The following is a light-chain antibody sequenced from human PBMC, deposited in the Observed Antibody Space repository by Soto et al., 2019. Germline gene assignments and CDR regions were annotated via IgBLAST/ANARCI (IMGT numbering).Light chain of an antibody. Sequence: EIVMTQSPVTLSVSPGERATLSCRASQSVSSDLAWYQQKPGQVPKLIIYGASTRATGIPARFSGSGSGTEFTLTISSLQSEDFAVYYCQQYNNWPITFGQGTRLEIK. CDR2: GAS. J-gene: IGKJ5*01. CDR1: QSVSSD. V-gene: IGKV3-15*01. CDR3: QQYNNWPIT.